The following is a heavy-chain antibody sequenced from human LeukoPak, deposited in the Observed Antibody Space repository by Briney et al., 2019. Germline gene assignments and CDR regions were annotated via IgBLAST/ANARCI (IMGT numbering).Heavy chain of an antibody. J-gene: IGHJ5*02. CDR2: INHSGST. V-gene: IGHV4-34*01. CDR3: ARGSSTIFGVAPPYNWFDP. D-gene: IGHD3-3*01. Sequence: SETVSLTCAVYGGSFSSYYWSWIRQPPGKGLEWIGEINHSGSTNYNPSLKSRVTISVDTSKNQFSLKLSSVTAADTAVYYCARGSSTIFGVAPPYNWFDPWGQGTLVTVSS. CDR1: GGSFSSYY.